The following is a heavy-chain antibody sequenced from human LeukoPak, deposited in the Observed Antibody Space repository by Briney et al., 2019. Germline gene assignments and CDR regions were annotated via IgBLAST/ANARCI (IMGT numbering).Heavy chain of an antibody. J-gene: IGHJ4*02. Sequence: GGSLRLSCAASGFTFSSYGIHWVRQAPGKGLEWVAFIRYDGSNKYYADSVKGRFTISRDNSKNTLYLQMNSLRAEDTAVYYCAKSSYYDFWSGDYWGQGTLVTVSS. CDR2: IRYDGSNK. CDR3: AKSSYYDFWSGDY. D-gene: IGHD3-3*01. CDR1: GFTFSSYG. V-gene: IGHV3-30*02.